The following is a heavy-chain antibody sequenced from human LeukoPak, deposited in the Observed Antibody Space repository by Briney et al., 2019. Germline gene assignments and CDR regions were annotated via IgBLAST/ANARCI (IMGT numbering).Heavy chain of an antibody. D-gene: IGHD3-10*01. CDR2: ISSSSSYI. J-gene: IGHJ4*02. CDR3: ARIAWFGELLYYFDY. CDR1: GFTFSSYS. Sequence: PGGSLRLSCAASGFTFSSYSMNWVRQAPGKGLEWVSSISSSSSYIYYADSVKGRFTISGDNAKNSLYLQMNSLRAEDTAVYYCARIAWFGELLYYFDYWGQGTLVTVSS. V-gene: IGHV3-21*01.